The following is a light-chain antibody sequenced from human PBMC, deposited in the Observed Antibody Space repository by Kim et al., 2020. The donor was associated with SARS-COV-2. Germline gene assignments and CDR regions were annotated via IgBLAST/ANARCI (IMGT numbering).Light chain of an antibody. CDR2: KVS. CDR1: QSLVHSDGNTY. CDR3: MQGTHRPPLT. J-gene: IGKJ4*01. V-gene: IGKV2-30*02. Sequence: DVVMTQSPLSLPVTLGQPASISCRSSQSLVHSDGNTYVNWFQQRPGQSPRRLIYKVSNRDSGVPDRFSGSGSGTDFTLKISRVEAEDVGVYYCMQGTHRPPLTFGGGTKVDIK.